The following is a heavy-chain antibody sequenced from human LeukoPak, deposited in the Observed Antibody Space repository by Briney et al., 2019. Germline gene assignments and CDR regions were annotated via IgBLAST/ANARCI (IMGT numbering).Heavy chain of an antibody. CDR1: GYTFTGYY. CDR2: INPNSGGT. Sequence: ASVKVSCKASGYTFTGYYMHWVRQAPGQGLEWMGWINPNSGGTNYAQKFQGRVTMTRDTSISTASMELSRLRSDDTAVYYCAAITMVRGTNWFDPWGQGTLVTVSS. CDR3: AAITMVRGTNWFDP. J-gene: IGHJ5*02. V-gene: IGHV1-2*02. D-gene: IGHD3-10*01.